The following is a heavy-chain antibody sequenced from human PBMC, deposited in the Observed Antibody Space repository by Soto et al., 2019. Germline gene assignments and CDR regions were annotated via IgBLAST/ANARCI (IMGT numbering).Heavy chain of an antibody. CDR1: GFSFTNAW. V-gene: IGHV3-15*07. CDR2: IKNRAAGGTT. Sequence: GGSLRLSCAASGFSFTNAWMNWVRQAPGKGLEWVGRIKNRAAGGTTDYAAPVKGRFTISRDDSKNTLYLQMNSLKIEDTAVYYCEERTTYGWGQGTLVTVSS. J-gene: IGHJ4*02. CDR3: EERTTYG. D-gene: IGHD3-10*01.